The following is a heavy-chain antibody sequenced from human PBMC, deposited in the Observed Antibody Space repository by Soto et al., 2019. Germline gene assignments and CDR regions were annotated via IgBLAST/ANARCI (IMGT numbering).Heavy chain of an antibody. CDR1: GFTFRSYG. J-gene: IGHJ4*02. CDR2: IWHDGGNK. Sequence: GGSLRLSCAASGFTFRSYGMHWVRQAPGKGLEWVAFIWHDGGNKFYAESVKGRFTISRDNSKNTLYLQMTSLSAHHTAMYYCARDGDVNTGFGKDYWGQGTLVTVSS. D-gene: IGHD3-16*01. CDR3: ARDGDVNTGFGKDY. V-gene: IGHV3-33*01.